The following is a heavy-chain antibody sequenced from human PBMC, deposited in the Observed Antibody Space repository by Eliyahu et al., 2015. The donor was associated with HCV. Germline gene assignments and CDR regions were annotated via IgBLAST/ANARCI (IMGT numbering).Heavy chain of an antibody. V-gene: IGHV5-10-1*01. J-gene: IGHJ6*02. D-gene: IGHD2-8*01. CDR1: SFTSYW. Sequence: SFTSYWISWVRQMPGKGLEWMGRIDPSDSYTNYSPSFQGHVTISADKSISTAYLQWSSLKASDTAMYYCARQGYCTNGVCYSLGYYYGMDVWGQGTTVTVSS. CDR3: ARQGYCTNGVCYSLGYYYGMDV. CDR2: IDPSDSYT.